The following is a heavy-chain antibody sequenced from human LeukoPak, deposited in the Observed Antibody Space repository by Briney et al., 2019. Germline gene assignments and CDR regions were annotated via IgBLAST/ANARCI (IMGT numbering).Heavy chain of an antibody. V-gene: IGHV4-59*11. CDR1: GGSISSHY. CDR2: IYYSGST. D-gene: IGHD3-22*01. J-gene: IGHJ4*02. CDR3: ARETVVNYYDSSGYEY. Sequence: SETLSLTCTVSGGSISSHYWSWIRQPPGKGLEWIGYIYYSGSTNYNPSPKSRVTISVDTSKNQFSLKLSSVTAADTAVYYCARETVVNYYDSSGYEYWGQGTLVTVSS.